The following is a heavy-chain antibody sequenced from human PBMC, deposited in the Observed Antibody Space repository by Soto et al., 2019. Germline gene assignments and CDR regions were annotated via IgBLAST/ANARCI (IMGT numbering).Heavy chain of an antibody. V-gene: IGHV4-59*01. CDR2: IYYSGST. D-gene: IGHD6-13*01. CDR3: ARVSFYQGAAAGSYYFDY. CDR1: GGSISSYY. J-gene: IGHJ4*02. Sequence: FLTCTVSGGSISSYYWSWIRQPPGKGLEWIGYIYYSGSTNYNPSLKSRVTISVDTSKNQFSLKLSSVTAADTAVYYCARVSFYQGAAAGSYYFDYWGQGTLVTVSS.